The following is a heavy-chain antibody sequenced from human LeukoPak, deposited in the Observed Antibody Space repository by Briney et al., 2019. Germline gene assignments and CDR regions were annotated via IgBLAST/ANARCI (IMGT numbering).Heavy chain of an antibody. CDR2: IYHSGST. CDR1: GGSISNTFYY. J-gene: IGHJ4*02. Sequence: PSETLSLTCTVSGGSISNTFYYWGWVRQPPGKGLEWIGEIYHSGSTNYNPSLKSRVTISVDKSKNQFSLKLSSVTAADTAVYYCARESIEYSSSWDYFDYWGQGTLVTVSS. V-gene: IGHV4-39*07. D-gene: IGHD6-6*01. CDR3: ARESIEYSSSWDYFDY.